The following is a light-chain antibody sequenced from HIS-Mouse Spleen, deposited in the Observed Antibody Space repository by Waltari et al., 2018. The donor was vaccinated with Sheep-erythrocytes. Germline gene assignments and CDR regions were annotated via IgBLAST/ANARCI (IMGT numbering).Light chain of an antibody. V-gene: IGKV2-28*01. Sequence: DIVMTQSPLSLPVTPGEPASISCRSSQSLLHSNGYNYLDWYLQKPGQSPQLLIYLGSYRASGVPDRFSGSGSGTDVTLKISRVEAEDVGVYYCMQALQTPIFTFGPGTKVDIK. CDR2: LGS. CDR3: MQALQTPIFT. CDR1: QSLLHSNGYNY. J-gene: IGKJ3*01.